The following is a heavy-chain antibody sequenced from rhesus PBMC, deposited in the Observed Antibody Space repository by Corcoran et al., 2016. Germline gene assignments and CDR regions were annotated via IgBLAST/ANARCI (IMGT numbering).Heavy chain of an antibody. V-gene: IGHV4-173*01. CDR3: ARNYGTFFDH. Sequence: QLQLQESGPGLVKPSETLSLTCAVSGGSFSGNYWSWLRQPQGKGLEGIGRMAGRGGSTDCNTSLKSRVNMSTDTSKNQLSLNLNAVTAADTAVYFCARNYGTFFDHWGQGVLVTISS. CDR2: MAGRGGST. D-gene: IGHD4-29*01. CDR1: GGSFSGNY. J-gene: IGHJ4*01.